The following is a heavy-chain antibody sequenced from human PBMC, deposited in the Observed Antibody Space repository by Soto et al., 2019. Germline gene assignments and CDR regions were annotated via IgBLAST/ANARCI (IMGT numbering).Heavy chain of an antibody. Sequence: GGSLRLSCAASGFTFDDYAMHWVRQAPGKGLEWVSLISGDGSSTYYADSVKGRFTISRDNSKNSLYLQMNSLRTEDTALYYCAKDIQGISRRDGYNDYWGQGTLVTVSS. CDR3: AKDIQGISRRDGYNDY. D-gene: IGHD5-12*01. CDR2: ISGDGSST. CDR1: GFTFDDYA. V-gene: IGHV3-43*02. J-gene: IGHJ4*02.